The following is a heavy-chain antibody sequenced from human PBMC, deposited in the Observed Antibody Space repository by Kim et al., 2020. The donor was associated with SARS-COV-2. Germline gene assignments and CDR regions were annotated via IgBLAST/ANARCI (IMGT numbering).Heavy chain of an antibody. Sequence: SETLSLTCTVSGGSISSSSYYWGWIRQPPGKGLEWIGSIYYSGSTYYNPSLKSRVTISVDTSKNQFSLKLSSVTAADTAVYYCARQDGWFRDPTRFDPWGQGTLVTVSS. CDR1: GGSISSSSYY. CDR2: IYYSGST. CDR3: ARQDGWFRDPTRFDP. D-gene: IGHD3-10*01. J-gene: IGHJ5*02. V-gene: IGHV4-39*01.